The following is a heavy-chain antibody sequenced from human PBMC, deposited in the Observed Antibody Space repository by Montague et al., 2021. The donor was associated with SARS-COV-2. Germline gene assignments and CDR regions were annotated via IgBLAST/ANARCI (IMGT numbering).Heavy chain of an antibody. D-gene: IGHD3-9*01. CDR3: ARRTYDILTGYDYGMDV. Sequence: PALVKPTQTLTLTCTFSGFSRSTSGMGVSWIRQPPGKALEWLARSDWDDDKYYSTSLKTRLTISKDTSKNQVVLTMTNMDPVDTATYYCARRTYDILTGYDYGMDVWGQGTTVTVSS. CDR2: SDWDDDK. CDR1: GFSRSTSGMG. V-gene: IGHV2-70*11. J-gene: IGHJ6*02.